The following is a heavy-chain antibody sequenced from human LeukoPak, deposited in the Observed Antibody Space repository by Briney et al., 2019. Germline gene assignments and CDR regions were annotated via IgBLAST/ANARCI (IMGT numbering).Heavy chain of an antibody. CDR1: GYSISSGYY. Sequence: SETLSLTCTVSGYSISSGYYWGWIRQPPGKGLEWIGSIYHSGSTYYNPSLKSRVTISVDTSKNQFSLKLSSVTAADTAVYYCARAPIAVAGEYYFDYWGQGTLVTVSS. CDR3: ARAPIAVAGEYYFDY. J-gene: IGHJ4*02. CDR2: IYHSGST. D-gene: IGHD6-19*01. V-gene: IGHV4-38-2*02.